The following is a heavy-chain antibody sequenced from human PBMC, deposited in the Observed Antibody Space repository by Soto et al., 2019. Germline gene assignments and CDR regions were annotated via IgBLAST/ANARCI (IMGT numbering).Heavy chain of an antibody. CDR3: ARDLIPCGGDCYQNTPFYY. CDR1: GYTFTSYG. Sequence: QVQLVQSGAEVKKPGASVKVSCKASGYTFTSYGISWVRQAPGQGLEWMGWISAYNGNTNYAQKLQGRVTMTTDNTTSTSYMEVRELSSDHKAVLFCARDLIPCGGDCYQNTPFYYSGQGNLVPVS. J-gene: IGHJ4*03. V-gene: IGHV1-18*01. CDR2: ISAYNGNT. D-gene: IGHD2-21*02.